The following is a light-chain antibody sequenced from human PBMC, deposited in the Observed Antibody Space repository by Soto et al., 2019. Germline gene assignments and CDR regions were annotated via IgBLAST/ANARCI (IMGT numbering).Light chain of an antibody. CDR2: GAS. J-gene: IGKJ2*01. CDR1: QRVSSSY. V-gene: IGKV3-20*01. CDR3: QRYGSSPPFT. Sequence: EIVLTQSPGTLSLSPGERATLSCRASQRVSSSYLAWYQQKPGQAPRLLIYGASSRATSIPDRFSGSGSGTDFTLTISRLEPEDFAVYFCQRYGSSPPFTFGQGTKVEI.